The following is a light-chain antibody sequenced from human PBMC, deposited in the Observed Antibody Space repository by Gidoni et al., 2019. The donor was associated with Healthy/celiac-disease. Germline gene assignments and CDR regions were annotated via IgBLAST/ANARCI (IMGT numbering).Light chain of an antibody. V-gene: IGKV1-39*01. CDR2: AAS. J-gene: IGKJ5*01. CDR3: QQSYSTPIT. Sequence: DTQMTHSPSSLSASVGDRVTITCRASQSISIYLNWYQQKPGKAPKLLIYAASNLQSGVPSRFSGSGSGTDFTLTISSLQPEDFATYYCQQSYSTPITFGQGTRLEIK. CDR1: QSISIY.